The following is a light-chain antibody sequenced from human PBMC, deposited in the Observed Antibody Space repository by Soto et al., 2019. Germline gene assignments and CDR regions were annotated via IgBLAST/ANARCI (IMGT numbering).Light chain of an antibody. CDR2: GNF. V-gene: IGLV1-40*01. J-gene: IGLJ1*01. CDR1: SSSIGAGYD. CDR3: CSYAGSYTYV. Sequence: QSVLTQPPSVSGAPGQRVTISCAGGSSSIGAGYDVHWYQQLPGTAPKLLIYGNFNRPSGVPDRFSGSKSGTSASLAITGLQAGDEADYYCCSYAGSYTYVFGTGTKVTVL.